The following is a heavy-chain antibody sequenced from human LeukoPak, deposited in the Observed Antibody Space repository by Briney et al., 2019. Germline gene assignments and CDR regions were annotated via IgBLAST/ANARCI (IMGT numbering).Heavy chain of an antibody. CDR3: ARQENGYSH. CDR1: GYTFTGYY. V-gene: IGHV1-2*02. Sequence: ASVKISCKASGYTFTGYYIHWVRQAPGQGLEWMGWISPNSDDTNYAQKFQGRVNMTRDTSISTAYMELSSLRSDDSAVYYCARQENGYSHWGQGTLVTVSS. D-gene: IGHD3-22*01. CDR2: ISPNSDDT. J-gene: IGHJ4*02.